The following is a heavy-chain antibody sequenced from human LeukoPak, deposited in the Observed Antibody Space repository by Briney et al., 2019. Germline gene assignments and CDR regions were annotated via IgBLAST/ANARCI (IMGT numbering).Heavy chain of an antibody. CDR1: GYTFTSYD. J-gene: IGHJ3*02. V-gene: IGHV1-8*01. D-gene: IGHD4-17*01. CDR3: ARGNYGDYGDAFDI. Sequence: GASVKVSCKASGYTFTSYDINWVRQATGQGLEWMGWMNPNSGNTGYAQKFQGRVTMTRNTSISTAYMELSSLRSEDTAVHYCARGNYGDYGDAFDIWGQGTMVTVSS. CDR2: MNPNSGNT.